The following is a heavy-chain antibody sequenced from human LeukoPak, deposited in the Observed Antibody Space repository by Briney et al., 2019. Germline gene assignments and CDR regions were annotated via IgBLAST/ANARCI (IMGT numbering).Heavy chain of an antibody. CDR1: GFTFSSYA. CDR3: ARDPLPYSYGYGAFDI. V-gene: IGHV3-30*04. J-gene: IGHJ3*02. Sequence: GGSLRLSCAASGFTFSSYAMHWVRQAPGKGLEWVAVISYDGSNKYYADSVKGRFTISRDNAKNSLYLQMNSLRAEDTAVYYCARDPLPYSYGYGAFDIWGQGTMVTVSS. CDR2: ISYDGSNK. D-gene: IGHD5-18*01.